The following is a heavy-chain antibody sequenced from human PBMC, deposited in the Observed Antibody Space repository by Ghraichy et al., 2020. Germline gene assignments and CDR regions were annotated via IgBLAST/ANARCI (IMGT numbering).Heavy chain of an antibody. CDR2: VSIDGGTT. V-gene: IGHV3-23*01. J-gene: IGHJ5*02. D-gene: IGHD3-10*01. CDR3: AKDSPYGSGSYFDN. CDR1: GFSFKNYA. Sequence: GESLNISCEASGFSFKNYAMSWVRQAPGKGLEVVSMVSIDGGTTKYADSVMGRFIISRDNSKNALYLQMDSLRAEDTAIYYCAKDSPYGSGSYFDNWGQGILVTVSS.